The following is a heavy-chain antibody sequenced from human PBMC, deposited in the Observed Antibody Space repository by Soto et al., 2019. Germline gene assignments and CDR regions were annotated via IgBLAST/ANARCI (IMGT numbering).Heavy chain of an antibody. D-gene: IGHD6-13*01. J-gene: IGHJ6*02. Sequence: GASLKISYKGSGYSFTSYWISWVRQMPGKGLEWMGRIDPSDSYTNYSPSFQGHVTISADKSISTAYLQWSSLKASDTAMYYCARHGIVAAGSPSYYYGMDVWGQGTTVTVPS. V-gene: IGHV5-10-1*01. CDR3: ARHGIVAAGSPSYYYGMDV. CDR2: IDPSDSYT. CDR1: GYSFTSYW.